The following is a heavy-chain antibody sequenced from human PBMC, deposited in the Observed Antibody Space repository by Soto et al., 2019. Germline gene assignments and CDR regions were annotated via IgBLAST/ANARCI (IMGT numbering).Heavy chain of an antibody. CDR3: ASQSGYTFYYCYGMDV. J-gene: IGHJ6*02. D-gene: IGHD2-2*02. V-gene: IGHV1-69*06. Sequence: SVKVSCKASGGTFSSYAISWVRQAPGQGLEWMGGIIPIFGTANYAQKFQGRVTITADKSTSTAYMELSSLRSEDTAVYYCASQSGYTFYYCYGMDVWGQGXTVTVYS. CDR1: GGTFSSYA. CDR2: IIPIFGTA.